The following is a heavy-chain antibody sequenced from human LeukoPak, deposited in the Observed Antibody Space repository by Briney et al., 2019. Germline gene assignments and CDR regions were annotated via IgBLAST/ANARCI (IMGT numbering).Heavy chain of an antibody. CDR3: VRGNLPTGYFDL. CDR2: IIPIFGTA. CDR1: GYTFTSYA. J-gene: IGHJ2*01. D-gene: IGHD1-14*01. Sequence: GASVKVSCKASGYTFTSYAISWVRQAPGQGLEWMGGIIPIFGTANYAQKFQGRVTITADESTSTAYMELSSLRSEDTAVYYCVRGNLPTGYFDLWGRGTLVTVSS. V-gene: IGHV1-69*13.